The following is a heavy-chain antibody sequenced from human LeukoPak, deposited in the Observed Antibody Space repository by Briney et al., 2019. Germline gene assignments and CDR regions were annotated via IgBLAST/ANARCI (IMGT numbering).Heavy chain of an antibody. CDR1: GFTFDDYG. D-gene: IGHD6-6*01. V-gene: IGHV3-20*04. Sequence: PGGSLRLSCAASGFTFDDYGMSWVRQVPGKGLEWVSGINWNGGSTGNADSVKGRFTISRDNAKNTLYLQMNSLRAEDTAVYYCAKDRGDSSSSLDYWGQGTLVTVSS. J-gene: IGHJ4*02. CDR3: AKDRGDSSSSLDY. CDR2: INWNGGST.